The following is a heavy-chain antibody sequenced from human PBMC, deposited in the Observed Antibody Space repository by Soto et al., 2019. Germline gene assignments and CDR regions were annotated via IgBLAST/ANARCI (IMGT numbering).Heavy chain of an antibody. Sequence: ASVKVSCKASGYTFTGYYMHWVRQAPGQGLEWMGWINPNSGGTNYAQKFQGWVTMTRDTSISTAYMELSRLSSDDTAVYYCARGSRAAAGTIYFDYWGQGTLVTVSS. J-gene: IGHJ4*02. V-gene: IGHV1-2*04. CDR2: INPNSGGT. D-gene: IGHD6-13*01. CDR3: ARGSRAAAGTIYFDY. CDR1: GYTFTGYY.